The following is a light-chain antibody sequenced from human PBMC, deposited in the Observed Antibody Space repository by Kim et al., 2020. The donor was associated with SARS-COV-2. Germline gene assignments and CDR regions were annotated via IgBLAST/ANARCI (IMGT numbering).Light chain of an antibody. V-gene: IGLV3-1*01. CDR1: KLGDKY. CDR2: KDS. Sequence: SVSPGQTASMTCSGDKLGDKYACWYQQKPGQSPVLVIYKDSKRPSGIPERFSGSNSGNTATLTISGTQAMDEADYYCQAWDSSTVVFGGGTQLTVL. J-gene: IGLJ2*01. CDR3: QAWDSSTVV.